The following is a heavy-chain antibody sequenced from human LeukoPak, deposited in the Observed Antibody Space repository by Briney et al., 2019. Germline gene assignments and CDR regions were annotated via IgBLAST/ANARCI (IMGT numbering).Heavy chain of an antibody. CDR1: GYTFTGYY. J-gene: IGHJ4*02. CDR2: INPNSGGT. Sequence: ASVKVSCKASGYTFTGYYMHWVRQAPGQGLEWMGWINPNSGGTNYAQKFQGRVTMTRDTSISTAYMELSRLRSDDTAVYYYAREAWRRITMIVVGDSNDYWGQGTLVTVSS. CDR3: AREAWRRITMIVVGDSNDY. D-gene: IGHD3-22*01. V-gene: IGHV1-2*02.